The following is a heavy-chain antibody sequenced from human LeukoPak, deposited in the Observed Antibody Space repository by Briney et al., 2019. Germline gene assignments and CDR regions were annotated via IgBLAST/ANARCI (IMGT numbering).Heavy chain of an antibody. CDR2: TTGSGGST. CDR1: GFTFSSYA. Sequence: GGSLRLSCAASGFTFSSYAMSWVRQAPGKGLEWVSATTGSGGSTYYADSVRGRFTISRDNSKNTLYLQMYSLRAEDTAVYYCAKGGELIRGVVDYWGQGTLVTVSS. CDR3: AKGGELIRGVVDY. J-gene: IGHJ4*02. D-gene: IGHD3-10*01. V-gene: IGHV3-23*01.